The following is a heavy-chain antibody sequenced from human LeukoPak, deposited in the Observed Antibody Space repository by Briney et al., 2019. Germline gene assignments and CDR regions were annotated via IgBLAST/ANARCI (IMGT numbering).Heavy chain of an antibody. CDR2: ISSPGSST. V-gene: IGHV3-23*01. CDR3: AKRGIPTSAYYFDS. D-gene: IGHD2-2*01. Sequence: GGSLRLSCAASGFTFDSYAMIWVRQAPGKGLEWVSYISSPGSSTFYADSVKGRFTISRDNSKNTLYLQMNSLRAEDTAVYYCAKRGIPTSAYYFDSWGQGTLITVSS. J-gene: IGHJ4*02. CDR1: GFTFDSYA.